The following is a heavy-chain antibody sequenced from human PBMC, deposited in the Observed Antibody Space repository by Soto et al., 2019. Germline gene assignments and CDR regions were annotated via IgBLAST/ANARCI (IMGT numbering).Heavy chain of an antibody. V-gene: IGHV1-2*02. Sequence: GASVEVSCKASGYTFTVYYMHWLREAPGQGLEWMGWINPNSGGTNYAQKFQGRVTMTRDTSISTAYMELSRLRSDDTAVYYCARDPYEGMDVWGKGNTVTVSS. CDR2: INPNSGGT. CDR3: ARDPYEGMDV. CDR1: GYTFTVYY. J-gene: IGHJ6*04.